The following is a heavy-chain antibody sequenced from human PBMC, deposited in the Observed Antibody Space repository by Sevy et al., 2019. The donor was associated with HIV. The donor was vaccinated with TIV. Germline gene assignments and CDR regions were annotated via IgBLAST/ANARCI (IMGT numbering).Heavy chain of an antibody. CDR1: GGSISSYY. V-gene: IGHV4-4*07. Sequence: SKTLSLTCTVSGGSISSYYWSWIRQPAGKGLEWIGRIYTSGSTNYNPSLKSRVTMSVDTSKNQFSLKLSSVTAADTAVYYCARDLITFGGVIVDYYYYGMDVWGQGTTVTVSS. CDR2: IYTSGST. J-gene: IGHJ6*02. CDR3: ARDLITFGGVIVDYYYYGMDV. D-gene: IGHD3-16*02.